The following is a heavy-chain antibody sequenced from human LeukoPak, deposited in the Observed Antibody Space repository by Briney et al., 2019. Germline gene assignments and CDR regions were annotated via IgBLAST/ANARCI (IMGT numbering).Heavy chain of an antibody. V-gene: IGHV3-9*03. J-gene: IGHJ4*02. Sequence: GGSLRLSCAASGFTFDDYAMHWVRQAPGKGLEWVSGISWNSGSIGYADSVKGRFTISRDNAKNSLYLQMNSPRAEDMALYYCAKEHTYYYDSSGYSYFDYWGQGTLVTVSS. CDR2: ISWNSGSI. D-gene: IGHD3-22*01. CDR3: AKEHTYYYDSSGYSYFDY. CDR1: GFTFDDYA.